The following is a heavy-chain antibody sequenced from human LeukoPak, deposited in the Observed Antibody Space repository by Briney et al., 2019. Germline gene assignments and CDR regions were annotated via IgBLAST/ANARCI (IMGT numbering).Heavy chain of an antibody. D-gene: IGHD6-13*01. CDR2: IESDGTST. V-gene: IGHV3-74*01. J-gene: IGHJ3*01. CDR1: GFTFTTSW. Sequence: PGGSLRLSCAASGFTFTTSWMHWFRQARGKGLVWVSRIESDGTSTTYADSVKGRFTISRDNAKNTLYLQMNSLRAEDTAVYYCARDQYSSTWYRGAFDVWGQGTMVSVSS. CDR3: ARDQYSSTWYRGAFDV.